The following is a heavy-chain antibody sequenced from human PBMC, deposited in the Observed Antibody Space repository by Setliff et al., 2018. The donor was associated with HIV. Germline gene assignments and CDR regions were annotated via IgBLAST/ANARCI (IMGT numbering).Heavy chain of an antibody. CDR2: VSSIGNT. V-gene: IGHV4-4*08. D-gene: IGHD1-26*01. Sequence: LSLTCSVSGISINGYYWSWIRQSPRTRLEWIGYVSSIGNTNYNPSLKSRVTISVDTSKNQFSLQLNSVTAADTAVYFCARTRAPYFFDFWGQGAQVTVLL. CDR1: GISINGYY. CDR3: ARTRAPYFFDF. J-gene: IGHJ4*02.